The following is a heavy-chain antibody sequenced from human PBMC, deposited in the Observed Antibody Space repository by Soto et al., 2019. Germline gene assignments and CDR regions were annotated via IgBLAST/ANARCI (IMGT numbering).Heavy chain of an antibody. V-gene: IGHV3-9*01. CDR1: GFTFHDYA. D-gene: IGHD2-8*02. CDR2: VSWNSDSI. CDR3: AKDKYHFTVTYGTLDY. J-gene: IGHJ4*02. Sequence: EVQLVESGGGLVQPGRSLRLSCEASGFTFHDYAMHWARQTPGKGLEWVSGVSWNSDSIGYADSVKGRFTISRDNAKNSLYLQSNSLRAEDTALYYCAKDKYHFTVTYGTLDYWGQGTLITVSS.